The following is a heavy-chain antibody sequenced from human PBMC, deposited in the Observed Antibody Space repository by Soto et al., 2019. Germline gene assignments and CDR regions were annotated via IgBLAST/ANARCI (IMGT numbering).Heavy chain of an antibody. CDR1: GYTFTSYG. Sequence: QVHLVQSGAEVKKPGASVKVSFKASGYTFTSYGITWVRQAPGQGLEWMGWISAHNGNTDYAQKLQGRVIVTRDTSTSTAYMELRSLRSDDTAVYYCARGRYGDYWGQGALVTGSS. D-gene: IGHD1-1*01. CDR2: ISAHNGNT. J-gene: IGHJ4*02. V-gene: IGHV1-18*01. CDR3: ARGRYGDY.